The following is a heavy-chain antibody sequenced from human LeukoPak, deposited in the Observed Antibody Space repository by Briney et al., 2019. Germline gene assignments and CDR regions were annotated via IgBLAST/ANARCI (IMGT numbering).Heavy chain of an antibody. J-gene: IGHJ6*02. CDR1: GFTFSSYA. CDR2: ISGSGGST. V-gene: IGHV3-23*01. D-gene: IGHD1-26*01. CDR3: AGRSYPYYYGMDV. Sequence: GGSLRLSCAASGFTFSSYAMSWVRQAPGKGLEWVSAISGSGGSTYYADSVKGRFTISRDNSKNTLYPQMNSLRAEDTAVYYCAGRSYPYYYGMDVWGQGTTVTVSS.